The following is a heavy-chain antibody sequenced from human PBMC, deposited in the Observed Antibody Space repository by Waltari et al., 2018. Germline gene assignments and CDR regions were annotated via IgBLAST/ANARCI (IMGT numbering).Heavy chain of an antibody. CDR1: GVTFSSYW. Sequence: EVQLVESGGGLVQPGGSLSLSCAASGVTFSSYWMSWVHQAPRKAREGVANIKQDGSEKYYVDSVKGRFTISRDNAKNSLYLQMNSLRAEDTAVYYCARAQDYYDSSGYYERYYYYYYMDVWGKGTTVTVSS. CDR2: IKQDGSEK. CDR3: ARAQDYYDSSGYYERYYYYYYMDV. V-gene: IGHV3-7*01. D-gene: IGHD3-22*01. J-gene: IGHJ6*03.